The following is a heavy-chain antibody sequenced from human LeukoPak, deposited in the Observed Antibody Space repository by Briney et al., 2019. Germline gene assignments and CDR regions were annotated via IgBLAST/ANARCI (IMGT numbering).Heavy chain of an antibody. CDR2: ISGSGGST. CDR1: GFTFSGYA. J-gene: IGHJ3*02. V-gene: IGHV3-23*01. D-gene: IGHD3-10*01. Sequence: PGGSLRLSCAASGFTFSGYAMSWVRQAPGKGLEWVSAISGSGGSTYYADSVKGRFTISRDNSKNTLYLQMNSLRAEDTAVYYCAKDHSITMVRGVAFDIWGQGTMVTVSS. CDR3: AKDHSITMVRGVAFDI.